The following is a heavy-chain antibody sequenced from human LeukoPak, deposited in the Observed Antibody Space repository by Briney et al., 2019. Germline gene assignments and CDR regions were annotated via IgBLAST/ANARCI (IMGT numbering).Heavy chain of an antibody. CDR2: ISSDGSNK. V-gene: IGHV3-30*04. CDR1: GFTFSSYV. J-gene: IGHJ4*02. Sequence: GGSLRLSCAASGFTFSSYVMHWVRQAPGKGLEWVADISSDGSNKYYADSVMGRFTISRDNSKNTLCLQMNSLRAEDTAVYYCARDSNYYDSSGPSDYWGQGTLVTVSS. D-gene: IGHD3-22*01. CDR3: ARDSNYYDSSGPSDY.